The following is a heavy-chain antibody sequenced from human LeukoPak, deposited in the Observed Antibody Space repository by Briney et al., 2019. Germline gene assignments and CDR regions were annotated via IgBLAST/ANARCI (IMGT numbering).Heavy chain of an antibody. CDR1: GGSISSSSYY. J-gene: IGHJ6*03. V-gene: IGHV4-39*07. CDR3: ARDRVSIAARRNYYYYMDV. CDR2: IYYSGST. D-gene: IGHD6-6*01. Sequence: SETLSLTCTVSGGSISSSSYYWGWIRQPPGKGLEWIGSIYYSGSTYYNPSLKSRVTISVDTSKNQFSLKLSSVTAADTAVYYCARDRVSIAARRNYYYYMDVWGKGTTVTVSS.